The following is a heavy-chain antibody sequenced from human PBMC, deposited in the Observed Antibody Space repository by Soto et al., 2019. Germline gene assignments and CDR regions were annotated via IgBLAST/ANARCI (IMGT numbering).Heavy chain of an antibody. Sequence: EVQLLESGGGLVQPGGSLRLSCAAPGSTVSTYGVTWVRQAPGKGLEWVSGFTGVIGTTHYADSVKGRFTITRDNSNNTVYLQMNSLRVEDTAVYYCARWNGYGDYWGRGTLVTVSS. CDR2: FTGVIGTT. D-gene: IGHD1-1*01. CDR3: ARWNGYGDY. CDR1: GSTVSTYG. V-gene: IGHV3-23*01. J-gene: IGHJ4*02.